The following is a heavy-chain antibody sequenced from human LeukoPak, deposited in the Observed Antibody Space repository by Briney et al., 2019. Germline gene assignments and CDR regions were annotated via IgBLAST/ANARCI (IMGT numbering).Heavy chain of an antibody. V-gene: IGHV5-51*01. J-gene: IGHJ5*02. CDR1: GYSFTSYC. CDR2: IYPDDSDT. CDR3: ARSGITMVRGVTRPAWFDP. Sequence: GESLKISCRGSGYSFTSYCIVWVRQMPGKGLEWMGIIYPDDSDTRYSPSFQGQVTISADESITTACLQWSSLKASDTAMYYCARSGITMVRGVTRPAWFDPWGQGTLVTVSS. D-gene: IGHD3-10*01.